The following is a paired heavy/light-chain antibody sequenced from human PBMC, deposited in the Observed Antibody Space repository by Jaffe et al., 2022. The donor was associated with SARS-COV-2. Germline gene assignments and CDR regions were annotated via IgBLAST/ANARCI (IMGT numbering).Heavy chain of an antibody. J-gene: IGHJ6*02. CDR1: GYTFSFFA. V-gene: IGHV3-23*01. Sequence: EVQLLESGGGLVQPGGSLRLSCVASGYTFSFFAMNWVRQAPGQGLEWVSGMSASGSSSSYADSVKGRFIISRDNSKNTLYLEMNSLRVEDTAIFYCARRGNYYDNAMDVWGQGTTVIVSS. CDR2: MSASGSSS. CDR3: ARRGNYYDNAMDV.
Light chain of an antibody. CDR2: GVS. CDR3: QQYASSVYT. V-gene: IGKV3-20*01. Sequence: EIVLTQSPGTLSLSPGDRATLSCRASQSVSGSSLAWYQQKRGQAPRLLLYGVSRRATGIPDRFSGSASGTDFTLTISRLEPEDFAMYYCQQYASSVYTFGQGTQLEIK. J-gene: IGKJ2*01. CDR1: QSVSGSS.